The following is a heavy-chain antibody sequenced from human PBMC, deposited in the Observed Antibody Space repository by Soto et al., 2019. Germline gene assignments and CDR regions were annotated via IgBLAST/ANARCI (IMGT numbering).Heavy chain of an antibody. Sequence: TLSLTCTVSSDSISSDDYSWSWTRQPPGKGLEWIGYIYDSGSTYYNPSLKSRVTISVDTSKNQFSLKLSSVTAADTAVYYCARATTVAIYDYWRQGTLV. J-gene: IGHJ4*02. CDR1: SDSISSDDYS. CDR3: ARATTVAIYDY. V-gene: IGHV4-30-4*01. D-gene: IGHD4-17*01. CDR2: IYDSGST.